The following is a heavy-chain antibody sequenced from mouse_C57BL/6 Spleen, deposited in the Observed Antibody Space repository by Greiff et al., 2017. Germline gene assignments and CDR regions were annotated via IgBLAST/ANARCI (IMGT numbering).Heavy chain of an antibody. Sequence: DVQLQESGPELVKPGASVKISCKASGYSFTGYYMNWVKQSPEKSLEWIGEINPSTGGTTYNQKFKAKATLTVDKSSSTAYMQLKSLTSEDSAVYYCARFSNYDYAMDYWGQGTSVTVSS. CDR1: GYSFTGYY. CDR2: INPSTGGT. J-gene: IGHJ4*01. V-gene: IGHV1-42*01. D-gene: IGHD2-5*01. CDR3: ARFSNYDYAMDY.